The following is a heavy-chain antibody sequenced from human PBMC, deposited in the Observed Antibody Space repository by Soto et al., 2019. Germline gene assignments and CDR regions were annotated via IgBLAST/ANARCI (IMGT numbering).Heavy chain of an antibody. D-gene: IGHD4-17*01. V-gene: IGHV1-69*01. CDR2: IIPIFGTA. CDR1: GGTFSSYA. J-gene: IGHJ6*02. Sequence: QVQLVQSGAEVKKPGSSVKVSCKASGGTFSSYAISWVRQAPGQGLEWMGGIIPIFGTANYAQKFQGRVTITEDESTSTAYMEVSSLRSEDTAVYYCARDRPLSTVTTGYYYGMDVWGQGTTVTVSS. CDR3: ARDRPLSTVTTGYYYGMDV.